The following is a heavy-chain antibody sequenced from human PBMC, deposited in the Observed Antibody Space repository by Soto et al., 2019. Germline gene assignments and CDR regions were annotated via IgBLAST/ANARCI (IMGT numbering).Heavy chain of an antibody. CDR2: LKSKSDGGTS. CDR3: TTDGGVSAYPLFWA. D-gene: IGHD2-8*02. CDR1: GLTFSKAW. V-gene: IGHV3-15*01. Sequence: PXGSLRLSCAASGLTFSKAWMSWARQAPGKGLEWVARLKSKSDGGTSDYAAHVKGRFTISRDDSKNTLYLEMNSLKTEDTAVYHCTTDGGVSAYPLFWAWGQGTLVSVSS. J-gene: IGHJ5*02.